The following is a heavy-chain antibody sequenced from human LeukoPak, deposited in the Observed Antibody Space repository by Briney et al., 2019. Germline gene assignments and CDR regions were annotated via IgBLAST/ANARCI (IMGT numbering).Heavy chain of an antibody. J-gene: IGHJ6*03. CDR1: GGSISSGGYS. CDR2: IYYSGST. D-gene: IGHD6-13*01. CDR3: ARAYSSSWYSYYYYMDV. V-gene: IGHV4-30-4*07. Sequence: SETLSLTCAVSGGSISSGGYSWSWIRQPPGKGLEWIGYIYYSGSTYYNPSLKSRVTISVDTSKNQFSLKLSSVTAADTAVYYCARAYSSSWYSYYYYMDVWGKGTTVTVSS.